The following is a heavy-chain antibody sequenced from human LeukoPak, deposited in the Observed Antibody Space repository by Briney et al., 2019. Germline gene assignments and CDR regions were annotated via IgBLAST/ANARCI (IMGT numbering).Heavy chain of an antibody. D-gene: IGHD1-26*01. CDR2: ISGSGDTT. Sequence: PGGSLRVSCAASGFTFSSYALSWVRQAPGKGLEWVSAISGSGDTTNYADSVKGRFTISRDNSKKTLYLQMNTLRAEDTAVYYCAKGYSGFYYASFDFWGQGTLVTVSS. V-gene: IGHV3-23*01. CDR1: GFTFSSYA. J-gene: IGHJ4*02. CDR3: AKGYSGFYYASFDF.